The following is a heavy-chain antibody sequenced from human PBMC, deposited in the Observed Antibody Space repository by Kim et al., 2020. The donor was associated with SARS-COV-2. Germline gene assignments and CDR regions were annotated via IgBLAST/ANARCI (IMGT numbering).Heavy chain of an antibody. CDR2: T. CDR3: ARVWNYGWFDP. J-gene: IGHJ5*02. Sequence: TKHPPKYQGRGTIPRNTSASTAYMELSSLRSEDTAVYYCARVWNYGWFDPWGQGTLVTVSS. D-gene: IGHD1-7*01. V-gene: IGHV1-3*01.